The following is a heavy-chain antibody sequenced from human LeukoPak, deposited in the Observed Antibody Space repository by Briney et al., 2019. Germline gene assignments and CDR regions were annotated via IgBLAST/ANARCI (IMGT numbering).Heavy chain of an antibody. CDR1: GGSFSGYY. V-gene: IGHV4-34*01. Sequence: PSETLSLTCAVYGGSFSGYYWSWIRQPPVKGLEWIGEINHSGSTNYNPSLKSRVTISVDTSKNQFSLKLSSVTAADTAVYYCARQGYYYYGMDVWGQGTTVTVSS. CDR2: INHSGST. J-gene: IGHJ6*02. CDR3: ARQGYYYYGMDV.